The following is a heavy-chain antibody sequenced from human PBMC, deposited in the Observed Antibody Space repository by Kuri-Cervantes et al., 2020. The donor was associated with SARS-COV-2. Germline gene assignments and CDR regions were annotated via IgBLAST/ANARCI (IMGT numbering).Heavy chain of an antibody. J-gene: IGHJ6*04. CDR1: GFTFSSYS. D-gene: IGHD6-6*01. Sequence: GGSLRLSCAASGFTFSSYSMNWVRQAPGKGLEWVSYISSSSSTIYYADSVKGRFTISRDNAKNSLYLQMNSLRAEDTAVYYCARVVYSSYPGGLRVWGKGTTVTVSS. CDR2: ISSSSSTI. V-gene: IGHV3-48*01. CDR3: ARVVYSSYPGGLRV.